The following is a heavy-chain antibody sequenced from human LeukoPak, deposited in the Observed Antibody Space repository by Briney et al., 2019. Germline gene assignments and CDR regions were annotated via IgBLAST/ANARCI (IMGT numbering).Heavy chain of an antibody. V-gene: IGHV4-34*01. Sequence: SETLSLTCAVYGGSFSGYYWSWIRPPPGKGLEWIGEINHSGSTNYNPSLKSRVTISVDTSKNQFSLKLSSVTAADTAVYYCARGGRRRYCSSTSCYVGGPYFDYWGQGTLVTVSS. CDR3: ARGGRRRYCSSTSCYVGGPYFDY. D-gene: IGHD2-2*01. J-gene: IGHJ4*02. CDR2: INHSGST. CDR1: GGSFSGYY.